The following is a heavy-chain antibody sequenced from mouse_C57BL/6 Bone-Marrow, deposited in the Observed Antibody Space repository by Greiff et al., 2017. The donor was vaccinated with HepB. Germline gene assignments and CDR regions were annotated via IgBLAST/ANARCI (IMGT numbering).Heavy chain of an antibody. CDR2: IYPGDGDT. V-gene: IGHV1-82*01. Sequence: QVQLQQSGPELVKPGASVKISCKASGYAFSSSWMNWVKQRPGKGLEWIGRIYPGDGDTNYNGKFKGKATLTADKSSSTAYMQLSSLTSEDSAVYFCARLRLRRYFDVWGTGTTVTVSS. D-gene: IGHD2-4*01. CDR3: ARLRLRRYFDV. CDR1: GYAFSSSW. J-gene: IGHJ1*03.